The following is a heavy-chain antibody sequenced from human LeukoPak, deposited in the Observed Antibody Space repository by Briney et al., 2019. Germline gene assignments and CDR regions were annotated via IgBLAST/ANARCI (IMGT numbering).Heavy chain of an antibody. CDR3: AREEVVRGVIRCWFDP. CDR1: GYTFTGYY. V-gene: IGHV1-2*02. D-gene: IGHD3-10*01. J-gene: IGHJ5*02. Sequence: GASVKVSCKASGYTFTGYYMHWVRQAPGQGLEWMGWINPNSGGTNYAQKFQGRVTMTRDTSISTAYMELSRLRSDDTAVYYCAREEVVRGVIRCWFDPWGQGTLVTVSS. CDR2: INPNSGGT.